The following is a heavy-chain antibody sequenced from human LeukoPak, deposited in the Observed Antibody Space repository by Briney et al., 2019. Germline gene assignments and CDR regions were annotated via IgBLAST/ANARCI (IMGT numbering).Heavy chain of an antibody. V-gene: IGHV4-34*01. Sequence: KPSETLSLTCAVYGGSFSGYYWSWIRQPPGKGLEWIGYIYHSGRTNYNPSLESRVTISVDTSKNQFSLKLTSVTAADTSMYYCARLDWGFDYWGQGALVAVSS. CDR1: GGSFSGYY. D-gene: IGHD7-27*01. CDR2: IYHSGRT. CDR3: ARLDWGFDY. J-gene: IGHJ4*02.